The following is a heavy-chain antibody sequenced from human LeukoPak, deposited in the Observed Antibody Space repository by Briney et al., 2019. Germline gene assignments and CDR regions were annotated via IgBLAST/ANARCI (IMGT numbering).Heavy chain of an antibody. D-gene: IGHD3-10*01. CDR2: ISSSRSTI. CDR3: ARAKRRYYGSGSYTRGNWFDP. CDR1: GFTFNDYY. V-gene: IGHV3-11*01. J-gene: IGHJ5*02. Sequence: GGSLRLSCAASGFTFNDYYMSWIRQAPGKGLERVSYISSSRSTIYYADSVKGRFTISGDNAKNSLYLQMNSLRAEDTAVYYCARAKRRYYGSGSYTRGNWFDPWGQGTLVTVSS.